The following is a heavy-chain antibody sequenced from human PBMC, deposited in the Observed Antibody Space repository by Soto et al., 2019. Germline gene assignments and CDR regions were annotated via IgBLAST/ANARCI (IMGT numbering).Heavy chain of an antibody. J-gene: IGHJ5*02. D-gene: IGHD2-21*02. CDR3: AKDRDFMGSWWFDP. CDR1: GFTFSSYG. Sequence: QVPLVESGGGVVQPGRSLRLSCAASGFTFSSYGMHWVRQAPGKGLEWVAVISYDGSNKYYADSVKGRFTISRDNSKNTLYLQMNSLRAEDTAVYYCAKDRDFMGSWWFDPWGQGTLVTVSS. CDR2: ISYDGSNK. V-gene: IGHV3-30*18.